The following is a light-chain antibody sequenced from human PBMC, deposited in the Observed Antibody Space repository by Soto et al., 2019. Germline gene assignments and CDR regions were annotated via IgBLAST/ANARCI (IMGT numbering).Light chain of an antibody. Sequence: EVVLTQSPGTLSLSPGERATLSCRASQSLDSTSLAWYQQKPGQSPRLVIYGASRRATGIPDRFSGSGSGTDFILTIDRLEPEDFAVYYCHRSGTSPPYIFGAGTRLDIK. CDR1: QSLDSTS. V-gene: IGKV3-20*01. CDR3: HRSGTSPPYI. J-gene: IGKJ2*01. CDR2: GAS.